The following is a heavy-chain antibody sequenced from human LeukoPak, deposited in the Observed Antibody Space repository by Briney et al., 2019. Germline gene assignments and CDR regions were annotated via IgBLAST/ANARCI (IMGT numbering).Heavy chain of an antibody. CDR2: IKGDGSEK. J-gene: IGHJ3*01. CDR3: ARGDYYDRAFDV. CDR1: GFTLSTYW. Sequence: PGGSLRLSCAASGFTLSTYWMNWVRQAPGKGLEWVADIKGDGSEKYYVDSVKGRFTISRDNAKNSLYLHMSSLRAEDTAVYYCARGDYYDRAFDVWGQGTMVTVS. V-gene: IGHV3-7*01. D-gene: IGHD3-22*01.